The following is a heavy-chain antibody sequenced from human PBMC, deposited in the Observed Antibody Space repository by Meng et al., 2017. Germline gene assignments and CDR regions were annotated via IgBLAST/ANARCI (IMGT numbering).Heavy chain of an antibody. J-gene: IGHJ6*02. Sequence: GGSLRLSCAASGFTFSSYWMHWVRHAPGKGLVWVSRINSEGSSTSYADSVKGRLTISRDNAKNTLYLQMNSLRAEDTAVYYCARDLRRITIVGVVTPYYYYGMDVWGQGTTVTVSS. CDR1: GFTFSSYW. CDR2: INSEGSST. V-gene: IGHV3-74*01. D-gene: IGHD3-3*01. CDR3: ARDLRRITIVGVVTPYYYYGMDV.